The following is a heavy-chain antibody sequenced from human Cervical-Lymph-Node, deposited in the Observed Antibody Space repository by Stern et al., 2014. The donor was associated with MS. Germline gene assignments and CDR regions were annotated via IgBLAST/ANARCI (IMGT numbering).Heavy chain of an antibody. Sequence: MQLVQSGGGLVKPGGSLRLSCAASGFTFSSYSMNWVRQAPGKGLEWVSSISSSSSYIYYADSVKGRFTISRDNAKNSLYLQMNSLRAEDTAVYYCARDLSYGEGGWFDPWGQGTLVTVSS. J-gene: IGHJ5*02. CDR3: ARDLSYGEGGWFDP. V-gene: IGHV3-21*01. CDR2: ISSSSSYI. CDR1: GFTFSSYS. D-gene: IGHD4-17*01.